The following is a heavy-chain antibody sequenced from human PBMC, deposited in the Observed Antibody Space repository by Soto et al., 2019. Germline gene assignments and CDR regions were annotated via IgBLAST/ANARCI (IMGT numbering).Heavy chain of an antibody. CDR1: GGSVSSGSYY. CDR3: ARGQVVAAQH. J-gene: IGHJ4*02. D-gene: IGHD2-15*01. V-gene: IGHV4-61*01. CDR2: IYYGGST. Sequence: SETLSLTCTVSGGSVSSGSYYWSWIRQPPGKGLEWIGYIYYGGSTNYNPSLKTRLTISLDTSKNQFSLKLSSVTAADTAVYYCARGQVVAAQHWGQGTLVTVS.